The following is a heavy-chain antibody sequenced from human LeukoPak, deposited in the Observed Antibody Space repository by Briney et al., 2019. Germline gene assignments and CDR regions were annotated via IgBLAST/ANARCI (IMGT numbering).Heavy chain of an antibody. Sequence: SETLSLTCTVSGGSISSYYWSWIRQPPGKGLEWIGYIYYSGSTNYNPSLKSRVTISVDTSKNQFSLKLSSVTAADTAVYYCAGASYDSSNVHRGQGTLVTVSS. J-gene: IGHJ4*02. D-gene: IGHD3-22*01. CDR2: IYYSGST. CDR3: AGASYDSSNVH. V-gene: IGHV4-59*01. CDR1: GGSISSYY.